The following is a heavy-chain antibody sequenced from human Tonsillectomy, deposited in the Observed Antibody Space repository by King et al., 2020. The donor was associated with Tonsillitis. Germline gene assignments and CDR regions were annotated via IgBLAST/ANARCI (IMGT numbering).Heavy chain of an antibody. CDR2: IDWDDDK. J-gene: IGHJ4*02. D-gene: IGHD2-15*01. V-gene: IGHV2-70*15. CDR1: GFSLSTSGMC. CDR3: ARAHGCGVVNDY. Sequence: VTLKESGPALVKPTQTLTLTCTFSGFSLSTSGMCVSWIRQPPGKALEWLARIDWDDDKYYSTSLKTRLTISKDTSKNQVVLTMTNMDPVDTATYYCARAHGCGVVNDYWGQGTGVTVSA.